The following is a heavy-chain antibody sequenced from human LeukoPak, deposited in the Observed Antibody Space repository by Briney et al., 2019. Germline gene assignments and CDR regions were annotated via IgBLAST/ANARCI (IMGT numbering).Heavy chain of an antibody. CDR3: ARNILAAAIDY. CDR2: INHSGST. V-gene: IGHV4-34*01. J-gene: IGHJ4*02. Sequence: SETLSLTCAVYGGSFSGYYWSWIRQPPGKGLEWIGEINHSGSTNYNPSLKSRATISVDTSKNQFSLKLSSVTAADTAVYYCARNILAAAIDYWGQGTLVTVSS. CDR1: GGSFSGYY. D-gene: IGHD6-13*01.